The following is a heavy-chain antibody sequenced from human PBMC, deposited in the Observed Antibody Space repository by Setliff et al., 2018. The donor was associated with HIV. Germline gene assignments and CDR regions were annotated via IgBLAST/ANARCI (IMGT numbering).Heavy chain of an antibody. CDR2: INHSGST. V-gene: IGHV4-4*02. J-gene: IGHJ3*01. CDR3: AWSIAVINDAFDL. Sequence: KTSETLSLTCAVSGGSISNTNWWTWVRQPPGKGLEWIGEINHSGSTNYNPSLKSRVSISVDKSKKQFSLKLSSVTAADTAMYYCAWSIAVINDAFDLWGQGTMVTVSS. D-gene: IGHD6-19*01. CDR1: GGSISNTNW.